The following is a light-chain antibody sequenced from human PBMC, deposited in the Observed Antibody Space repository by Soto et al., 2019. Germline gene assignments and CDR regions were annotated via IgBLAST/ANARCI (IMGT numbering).Light chain of an antibody. V-gene: IGKV3-20*01. Sequence: IVLTQSPGTLSLSPGERATLSCRASQSVPKSYLAWYQQRPGQAPRLLIYDASNRATGIPDRFSGSESGTDFTLTISRLEPEDFAVYYCHQYARSPLTFGQGTRLEIK. CDR2: DAS. CDR1: QSVPKSY. J-gene: IGKJ5*01. CDR3: HQYARSPLT.